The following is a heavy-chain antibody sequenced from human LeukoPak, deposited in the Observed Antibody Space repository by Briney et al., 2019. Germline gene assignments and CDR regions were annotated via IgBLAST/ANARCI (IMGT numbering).Heavy chain of an antibody. Sequence: GGSLRLSCAASGFTFSSYGMHWVRQAPGKGLEWVAVIWYDGSNKYYADSVKGRFTISRDNSKNTLYLQMNSLRAEDTAVYYCAKPRFKVGATLFDYWGHGTLVTVSS. CDR2: IWYDGSNK. CDR3: AKPRFKVGATLFDY. V-gene: IGHV3-33*06. CDR1: GFTFSSYG. D-gene: IGHD1-26*01. J-gene: IGHJ4*01.